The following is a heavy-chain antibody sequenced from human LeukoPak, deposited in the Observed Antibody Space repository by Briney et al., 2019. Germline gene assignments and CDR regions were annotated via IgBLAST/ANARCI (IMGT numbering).Heavy chain of an antibody. V-gene: IGHV1-69*05. J-gene: IGHJ4*02. Sequence: SVKVSCKASGGTFSSYAISWVRQAPGQGLEWMGGIIPIFGTANYAQKFQGRVTITTDESTSTAYMVLSSLRSEDTAVYYCARSIAAAGSYYFDYWGQGTLVTVSS. CDR3: ARSIAAAGSYYFDY. CDR1: GGTFSSYA. CDR2: IIPIFGTA. D-gene: IGHD6-13*01.